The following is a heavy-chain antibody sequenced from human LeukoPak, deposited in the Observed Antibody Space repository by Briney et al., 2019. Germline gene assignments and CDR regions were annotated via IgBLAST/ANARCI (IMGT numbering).Heavy chain of an antibody. J-gene: IGHJ6*02. CDR2: TSYDGSNK. CDR3: ARGEKLDTFYGMDV. D-gene: IGHD1-1*01. V-gene: IGHV3-30-3*01. Sequence: PGGSLRLSCAASGFTFSSYAMHWVRQAPGKGLEWVAVTSYDGSNKYYADSVKGRFTISRDNSKNTLYLQMNSLRAEDTAVYYCARGEKLDTFYGMDVWGQGTTVTVSS. CDR1: GFTFSSYA.